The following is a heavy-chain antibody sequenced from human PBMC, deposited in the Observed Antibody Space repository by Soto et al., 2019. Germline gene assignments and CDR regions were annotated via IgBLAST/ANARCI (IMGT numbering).Heavy chain of an antibody. Sequence: QVQLVQSGAEVKKPGSSVKVSCKASGGTFSSYAISWVRQAPGQGLEWMGGIIPIFGTATYAQKFQGRVTITADESTSTAYMELSSLRSEDTAVYYCARSILGRDGYRYYFDYWGQGTLVTVSS. CDR3: ARSILGRDGYRYYFDY. J-gene: IGHJ4*02. CDR2: IIPIFGTA. V-gene: IGHV1-69*01. D-gene: IGHD5-12*01. CDR1: GGTFSSYA.